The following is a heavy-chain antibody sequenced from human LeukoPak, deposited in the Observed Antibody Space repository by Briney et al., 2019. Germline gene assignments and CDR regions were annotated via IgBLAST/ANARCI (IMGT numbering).Heavy chain of an antibody. CDR3: ARDSSSSWYNWFDP. V-gene: IGHV4-59*01. CDR2: IYYSGST. D-gene: IGHD6-13*01. J-gene: IGHJ5*02. Sequence: RASETLSLTCTVSRGSISSYYWSWIRQPPGQGLEWIGYIYYSGSTDYNPSLKSRVNISVDTSKNQFSLKLSPVTAADTAVYYCARDSSSSWYNWFDPWGQGILVTVSS. CDR1: RGSISSYY.